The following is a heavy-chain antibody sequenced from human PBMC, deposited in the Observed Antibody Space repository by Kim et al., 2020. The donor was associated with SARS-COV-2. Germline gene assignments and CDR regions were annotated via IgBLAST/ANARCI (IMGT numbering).Heavy chain of an antibody. V-gene: IGHV3-33*05. D-gene: IGHD2-2*01. J-gene: IGHJ2*01. Sequence: GGSLRLSCAASGFTFSSYGMHWVRQAPGKGLEWVAVISYDGSNKYYADSVKGRFTISRDNSKNTLYLQMNSLRAEDTAVYYCARGLGIVVVPAANWYFDLWGRGTLVTVSS. CDR1: GFTFSSYG. CDR2: ISYDGSNK. CDR3: ARGLGIVVVPAANWYFDL.